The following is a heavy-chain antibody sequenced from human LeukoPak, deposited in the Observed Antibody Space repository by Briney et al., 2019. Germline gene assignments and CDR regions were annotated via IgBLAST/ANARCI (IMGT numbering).Heavy chain of an antibody. Sequence: PSETLSLTCTVSGGSISSYYWSWIRQPPGKGLEWIGYIYYSGSLNYNPSLKSRVTMSVDTSKNQFSLKLTSVTAADTAVYYCAREGSSSSSGGEIDYWGQGTLVTVSS. CDR1: GGSISSYY. V-gene: IGHV4-59*01. J-gene: IGHJ4*02. CDR2: IYYSGSL. D-gene: IGHD6-6*01. CDR3: AREGSSSSSGGEIDY.